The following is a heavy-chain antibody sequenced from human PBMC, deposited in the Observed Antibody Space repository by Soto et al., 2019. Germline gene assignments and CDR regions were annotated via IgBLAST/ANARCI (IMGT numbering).Heavy chain of an antibody. CDR2: IYYSGST. Sequence: SLTCTVSGGSISSSSYYWGWIRQPPGKGLEWIGSIYYSGSTYYNPSLKSRVTISVDTSKNQFSLKLSSVTAADTAVYYCPRQSGGNSLSYYFDYWGQGTLVTVSS. CDR3: PRQSGGNSLSYYFDY. CDR1: GGSISSSSYY. J-gene: IGHJ4*02. V-gene: IGHV4-39*01. D-gene: IGHD2-21*02.